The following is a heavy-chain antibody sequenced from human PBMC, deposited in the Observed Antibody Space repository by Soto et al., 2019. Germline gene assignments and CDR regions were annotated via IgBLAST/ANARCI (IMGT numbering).Heavy chain of an antibody. CDR1: GFSLSTSGMG. J-gene: IGHJ4*02. CDR2: IYWDDDK. CDR3: AHYSSTSSFDY. D-gene: IGHD6-13*01. Sequence: QITLKESGPTLVKPTQTFTLACTFSGFSLSTSGMGVCWISQHRGKALEWLALIYWDDDKRYRPSLKSRLTNTKDTPKNQVVLTMTNTAPVDTATYYCAHYSSTSSFDYWGQGTLVTVSS. V-gene: IGHV2-5*02.